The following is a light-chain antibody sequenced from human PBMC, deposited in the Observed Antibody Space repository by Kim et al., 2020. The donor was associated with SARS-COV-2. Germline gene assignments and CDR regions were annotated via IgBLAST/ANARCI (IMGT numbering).Light chain of an antibody. CDR1: SLRSYY. V-gene: IGLV3-19*01. Sequence: ALGQTVRITCQGDSLRSYYAGWYQQKPGQAPVLVIYGKNNRPSGIPDRFSGSSSGNTASLTITGAQAEDEADYYCNSRDSSGNHVVFGGGTKLTVL. J-gene: IGLJ2*01. CDR2: GKN. CDR3: NSRDSSGNHVV.